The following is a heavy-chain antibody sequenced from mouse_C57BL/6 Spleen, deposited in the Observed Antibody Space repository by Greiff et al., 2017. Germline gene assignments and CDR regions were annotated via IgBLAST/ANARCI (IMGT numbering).Heavy chain of an antibody. D-gene: IGHD2-5*01. CDR2: INPNNGGT. V-gene: IGHV1-18*01. CDR3: ARGSYSNPFAY. Sequence: EVQLQQSGPELVKPGASVKIPCKASGYTFTDYNMDWVKQSHGKSLEWIGDINPNNGGTNYNQKFKGKATLTVDKSSSTAYMELRSLTSEDTAVYYCARGSYSNPFAYWGQGTLVTVSA. CDR1: GYTFTDYN. J-gene: IGHJ3*01.